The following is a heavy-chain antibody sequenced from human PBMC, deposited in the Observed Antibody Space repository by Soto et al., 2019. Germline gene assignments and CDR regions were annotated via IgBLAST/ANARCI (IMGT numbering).Heavy chain of an antibody. CDR3: ARAPDCGEGSCSRHFDL. CDR1: AFKFSDYY. J-gene: IGHJ4*02. V-gene: IGHV3-11*01. CDR2: ISGSGDVI. D-gene: IGHD2-21*01. Sequence: QVQLVESGGGLVKPGGSLRLSCAASAFKFSDYYMSWVRQAPGKGLEWVSYISGSGDVIYYADSVKGRFTISRDNDKKSVHLQMDTLRAEDTALYYCARAPDCGEGSCSRHFDLWGQGTRVAVSS.